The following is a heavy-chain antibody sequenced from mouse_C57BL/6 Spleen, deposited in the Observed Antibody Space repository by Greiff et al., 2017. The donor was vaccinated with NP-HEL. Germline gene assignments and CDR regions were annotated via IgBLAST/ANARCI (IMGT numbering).Heavy chain of an antibody. CDR1: GYTFTSYW. V-gene: IGHV1-64*01. J-gene: IGHJ3*01. D-gene: IGHD1-1*01. CDR2: IHPNSGST. CDR3: ARDYYGSSYSPWFAY. Sequence: VQLQQPGAELVKPGASVKLSCKASGYTFTSYWMHWVKQRPGQGLEWIGMIHPNSGSTNYNEKFKSKATLTVDKSSSTAYMQLSSLTSEDSAVYYCARDYYGSSYSPWFAYWGQGTLVTVSA.